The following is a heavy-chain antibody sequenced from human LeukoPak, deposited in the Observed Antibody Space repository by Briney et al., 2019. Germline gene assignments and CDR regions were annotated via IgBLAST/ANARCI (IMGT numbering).Heavy chain of an antibody. CDR3: ARDCITVTTARPFDY. J-gene: IGHJ4*02. CDR2: IYHSGST. V-gene: IGHV4-38-2*02. Sequence: KPSETLSLTCTVSGDSISSYYWGWIRQPPGKGLEWIGSIYHSGSTYYNPSLKSRVTISVDTSKNQFSLKLSSVTAADTAVYYCARDCITVTTARPFDYWGQGTLVTVSS. CDR1: GDSISSYY. D-gene: IGHD4-17*01.